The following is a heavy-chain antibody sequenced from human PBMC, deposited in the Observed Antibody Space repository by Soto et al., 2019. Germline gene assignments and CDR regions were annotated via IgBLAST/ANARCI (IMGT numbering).Heavy chain of an antibody. V-gene: IGHV3-30*18. D-gene: IGHD3-22*01. CDR2: ISYDGSNK. J-gene: IGHJ4*02. Sequence: GSLRLSCAASGFTFSSYGMHWVRQAPGKGLEWVAVISYDGSNKYYADSVKGRFTISRDNSKNTLYLQMNSLRAEDTAVYYCAKGFGYHDSSAISHFDYWGQGTMGTVS. CDR1: GFTFSSYG. CDR3: AKGFGYHDSSAISHFDY.